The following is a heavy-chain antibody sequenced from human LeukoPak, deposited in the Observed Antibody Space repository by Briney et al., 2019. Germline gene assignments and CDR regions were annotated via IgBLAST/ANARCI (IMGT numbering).Heavy chain of an antibody. CDR1: GGSISSYY. CDR2: IYYSGNT. D-gene: IGHD4-23*01. Sequence: SETLSLTCTVSGGSISSYYWSWIRQPPGEGLEWIGYIYYSGNTNYNPSLKSRVTISLNTSKNQFSLKLTSVTAADTAVYFCAREDYGGNAILWGQGTLVTVSS. V-gene: IGHV4-59*01. CDR3: AREDYGGNAIL. J-gene: IGHJ4*02.